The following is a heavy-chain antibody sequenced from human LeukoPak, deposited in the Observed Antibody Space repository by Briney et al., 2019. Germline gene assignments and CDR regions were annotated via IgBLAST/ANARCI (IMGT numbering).Heavy chain of an antibody. Sequence: SETLSLTCAVSGFSISSGYYWGWIRQPPGEGVEWIGTIYHSGSTYYNPSLRSRDTISIDTSKNQFSLKLSSVTAADTAVYYCAREDSSGYYWFDYWGQGTLVTVSS. V-gene: IGHV4-38-2*02. CDR1: GFSISSGYY. CDR3: AREDSSGYYWFDY. J-gene: IGHJ4*02. D-gene: IGHD3-22*01. CDR2: IYHSGST.